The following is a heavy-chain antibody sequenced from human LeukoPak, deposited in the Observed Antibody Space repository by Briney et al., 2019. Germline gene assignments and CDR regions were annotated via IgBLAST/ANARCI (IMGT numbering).Heavy chain of an antibody. CDR2: ISSDGSKK. V-gene: IGHV3-30*03. CDR3: ATEYDNLDDYFGY. D-gene: IGHD1-1*01. J-gene: IGHJ4*02. Sequence: SGGSLRLSCTASGFPFSGYGMHWVRQAPGKGPEWVAAISSDGSKKDYADSVKGRFSISRDKSKNTLYLQMNSLRPEDTAVYYCATEYDNLDDYFGYWGQGTLVIVSS. CDR1: GFPFSGYG.